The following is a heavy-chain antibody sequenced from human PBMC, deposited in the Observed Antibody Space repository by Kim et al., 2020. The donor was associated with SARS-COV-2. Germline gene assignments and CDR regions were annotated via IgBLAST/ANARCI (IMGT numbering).Heavy chain of an antibody. CDR2: IYHSGST. Sequence: SETLSLTCTVSGYSISSGYYWGWIRQPPGKGLEWIGSIYHSGSTYYNPSLKSRVTISVDTSKNQFSLKLSSVTAADTAVYYCAGLNIVVVPAATSRDWVTRYGMDVWGQGTTVTVSS. J-gene: IGHJ6*02. CDR1: GYSISSGYY. V-gene: IGHV4-38-2*02. D-gene: IGHD2-2*01. CDR3: AGLNIVVVPAATSRDWVTRYGMDV.